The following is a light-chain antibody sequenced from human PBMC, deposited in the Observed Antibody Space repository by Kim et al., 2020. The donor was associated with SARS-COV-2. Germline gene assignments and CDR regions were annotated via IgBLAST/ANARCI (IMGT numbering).Light chain of an antibody. CDR3: QQYINWPPLT. CDR1: QSVSSN. Sequence: EIVMTQSPATLSVSPGERATLSCRASQSVSSNLAWYQQKAGQTPRLLIYGASTRATGIPARFSGSGSGTEFSLTISSLQSEDSAVYYCQQYINWPPLTFGGGTKVDIK. J-gene: IGKJ4*01. CDR2: GAS. V-gene: IGKV3-15*01.